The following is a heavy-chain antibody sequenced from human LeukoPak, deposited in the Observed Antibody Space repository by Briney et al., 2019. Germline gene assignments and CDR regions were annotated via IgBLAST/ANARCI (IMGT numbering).Heavy chain of an antibody. J-gene: IGHJ4*02. D-gene: IGHD3-22*01. Sequence: SETLSPTCTVSGGSISSYYWSWIRPPPGKGLEWIGYIYYSGSTNYNPSLKSRVTISVDTSKNQFSLKLSSVTAADTAVYYCARGGYYYDSRPFDYWGQGILVTVSS. V-gene: IGHV4-59*01. CDR3: ARGGYYYDSRPFDY. CDR1: GGSISSYY. CDR2: IYYSGST.